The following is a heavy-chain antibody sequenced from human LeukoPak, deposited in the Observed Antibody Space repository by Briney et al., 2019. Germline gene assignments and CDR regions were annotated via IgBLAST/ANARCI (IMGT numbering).Heavy chain of an antibody. D-gene: IGHD6-13*01. V-gene: IGHV3-11*04. CDR3: ARDGSYSSSWYFDY. Sequence: TAGGSLRLSCAASGFTFSDYYMSWIRQAPGKGLEWVSYISSSGSTIYYADSVKGRFTISRDNAKNSLYLQMNSLRAEDTAVYYCARDGSYSSSWYFDYWGQGTLVTVSS. CDR1: GFTFSDYY. J-gene: IGHJ4*02. CDR2: ISSSGSTI.